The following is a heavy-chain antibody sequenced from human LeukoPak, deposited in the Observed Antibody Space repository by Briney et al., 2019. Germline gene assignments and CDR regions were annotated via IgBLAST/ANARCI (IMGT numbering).Heavy chain of an antibody. CDR1: GGSISSSSYY. CDR3: ARRSTKENGFDF. J-gene: IGHJ4*02. D-gene: IGHD1-1*01. CDR2: FYYSGTT. V-gene: IGHV4-39*01. Sequence: SETLSLTCTVSGGSISSSSYYWGWIRQPPGEGLEWIGTFYYSGTTYYNPSLGSRVTISLDTSKNQFSLKLTSVTAADTAVYYCARRSTKENGFDFWGQGTLVTVSS.